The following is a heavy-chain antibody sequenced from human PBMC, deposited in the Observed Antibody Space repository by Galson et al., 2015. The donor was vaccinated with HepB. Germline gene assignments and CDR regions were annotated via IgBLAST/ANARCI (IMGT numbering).Heavy chain of an antibody. V-gene: IGHV4-31*03. J-gene: IGHJ6*02. D-gene: IGHD1-26*01. Sequence: TLSLTCTVSGGSISSGGYYWSWIRQHPGKGLEWIGYIYYSGSTYYNPSLKSRVTISVDTSKNQFSLKLSSVTAADTAVYYCARVSGARGAYGMDVWGQGTTVTVSS. CDR2: IYYSGST. CDR3: ARVSGARGAYGMDV. CDR1: GGSISSGGYY.